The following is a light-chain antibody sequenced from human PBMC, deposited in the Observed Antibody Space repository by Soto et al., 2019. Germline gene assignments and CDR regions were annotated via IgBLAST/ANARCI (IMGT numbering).Light chain of an antibody. CDR3: QQRTNWPLT. V-gene: IGKV3-11*01. J-gene: IGKJ4*01. CDR2: DVS. CDR1: QNVNNY. Sequence: EIVLTQSPATLSLSPGERATLSCRASQNVNNYLAWYQQKPGQAPRLLIYDVSNRATGIPARFSGSGSGTDFTLTISSLAPEDVAVYYCQQRTNWPLTFGGGTKVEIK.